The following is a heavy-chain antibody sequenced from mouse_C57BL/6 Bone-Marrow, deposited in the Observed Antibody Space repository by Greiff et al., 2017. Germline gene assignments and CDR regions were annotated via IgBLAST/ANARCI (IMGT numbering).Heavy chain of an antibody. CDR2: IDPSDSYT. CDR1: GYTFTSYW. D-gene: IGHD2-5*01. V-gene: IGHV1-50*01. Sequence: VQLQQPGAELVKPGASVKLSCKASGYTFTSYWMQWVKQRPGQGLEWIGEIDPSDSYTNYNQQFKGKATLTVDTASSTAYMQLSSLTSEDSAVYYCARSYYSNPAWFAYWGQGTLVTVSA. J-gene: IGHJ3*01. CDR3: ARSYYSNPAWFAY.